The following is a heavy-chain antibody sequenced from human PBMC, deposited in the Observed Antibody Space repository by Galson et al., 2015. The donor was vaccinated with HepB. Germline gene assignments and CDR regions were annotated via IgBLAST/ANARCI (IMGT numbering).Heavy chain of an antibody. Sequence: SLRLSCAASGFTFDDYGMSWVRQAPGKGLEWVSGINWNGGSTGYADSVKGRFTISRDNAKNSLYLQMNSLRAEDTALYYCARDPCSGGSCYVDYWGQGTLVTVSS. CDR1: GFTFDDYG. D-gene: IGHD2-15*01. CDR2: INWNGGST. CDR3: ARDPCSGGSCYVDY. J-gene: IGHJ4*02. V-gene: IGHV3-20*04.